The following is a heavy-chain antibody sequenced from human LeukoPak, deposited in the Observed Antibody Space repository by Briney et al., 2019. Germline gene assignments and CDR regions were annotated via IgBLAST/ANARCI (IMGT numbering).Heavy chain of an antibody. CDR3: AAEYSSGWWGEY. J-gene: IGHJ4*02. V-gene: IGHV1-58*01. Sequence: SVKVSCKASGFTFTSSAVQWVRQARGQRLEWIGWIVVDSGNTNYAQKFQERVTITRDMSTSTAYMELSSLRSEDTAVYYCAAEYSSGWWGEYWGQGTLVTVSS. CDR2: IVVDSGNT. D-gene: IGHD6-19*01. CDR1: GFTFTSSA.